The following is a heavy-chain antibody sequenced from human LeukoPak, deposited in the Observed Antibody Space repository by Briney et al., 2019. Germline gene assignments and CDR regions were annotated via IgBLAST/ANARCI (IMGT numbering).Heavy chain of an antibody. CDR1: GFPFSSYS. V-gene: IGHV3-21*01. CDR3: ARAFGYCSSTSCPDAFDI. J-gene: IGHJ3*02. D-gene: IGHD2-2*01. Sequence: GGSLRLSCAASGFPFSSYSMNWVRQAPGKGLEGVSSISSSSSYIYYADSVKGRFTISRDNAKNSLYLQMNSLRAEDTAVYYCARAFGYCSSTSCPDAFDIWGQGTMVTVSS. CDR2: ISSSSSYI.